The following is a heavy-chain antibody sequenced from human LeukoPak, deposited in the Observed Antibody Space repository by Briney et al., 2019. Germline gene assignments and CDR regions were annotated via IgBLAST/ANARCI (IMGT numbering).Heavy chain of an antibody. CDR3: ARGPVAGTRRWFDP. Sequence: ASAKVSCKASGYTFTGYYMHWVRQAPGQGLEWMGWINPNSGGTNYAQKFQGRVTMTRDTSISTAYMELSRLRSDDTAVYYCARGPVAGTRRWFDPWGQGTLVTVSS. CDR1: GYTFTGYY. V-gene: IGHV1-2*02. CDR2: INPNSGGT. J-gene: IGHJ5*02. D-gene: IGHD6-19*01.